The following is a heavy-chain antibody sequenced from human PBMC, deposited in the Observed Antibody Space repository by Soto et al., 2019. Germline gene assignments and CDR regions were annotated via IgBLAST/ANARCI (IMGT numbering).Heavy chain of an antibody. CDR3: ARVFTAAGTGEIDK. D-gene: IGHD6-13*01. V-gene: IGHV1-18*01. CDR2: INTDNGDT. J-gene: IGHJ4*01. Sequence: QVQLVQSGAEVKKPGASVRLSCKPSGYTFSTFGITWVRQAPGQGREWMGWINTDNGDTNYAKNFQRRITMTTDTSTNTAYMELRSLRYDYTGVYYCARVFTAAGTGEIDKWGHVKPVTVSS. CDR1: GYTFSTFG.